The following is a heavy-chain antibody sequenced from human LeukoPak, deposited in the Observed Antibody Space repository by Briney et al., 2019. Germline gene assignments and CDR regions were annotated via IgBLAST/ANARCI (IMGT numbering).Heavy chain of an antibody. CDR1: GGSFSGYY. J-gene: IGHJ5*02. CDR2: TNHSGST. CDR3: AALSVVVVISWFDP. V-gene: IGHV4-34*01. Sequence: SETQSLTCAVYGGSFSGYYWSWIRQPPGKGLEWIGETNHSGSTNYNPSLKSRVTISIDTSKNQFSLKLSSVTAADTAVYYCAALSVVVVISWFDPWGQGTLVTVSS. D-gene: IGHD3-22*01.